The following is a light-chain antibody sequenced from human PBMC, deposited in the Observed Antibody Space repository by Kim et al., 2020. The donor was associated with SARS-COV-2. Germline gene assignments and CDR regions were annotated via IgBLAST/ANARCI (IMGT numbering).Light chain of an antibody. CDR3: QQYASSPTT. V-gene: IGKV3-20*01. CDR1: QTVSTSY. Sequence: SPGERATLSCRASQTVSTSYLAWYQQKPGQAPTLLINDASRRATGIPDRFSGSGSGTDFTLTISRLEPEDFAVYYCQQYASSPTTFGGGTKVEIK. CDR2: DAS. J-gene: IGKJ4*01.